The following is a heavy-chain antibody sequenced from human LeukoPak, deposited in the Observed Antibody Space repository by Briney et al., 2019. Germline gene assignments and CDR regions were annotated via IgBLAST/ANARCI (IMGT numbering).Heavy chain of an antibody. Sequence: SETLSLTCTVSGYSISSGYYWGWIRQPPGKGLEWIGSIYHSGSTYYNPSLKSRVTISVDTSKNQFSLKLSSVTAADTAVYYCARTPGAFDIWGQGTMVTVSS. CDR2: IYHSGST. CDR3: ARTPGAFDI. J-gene: IGHJ3*02. V-gene: IGHV4-38-2*02. CDR1: GYSISSGYY.